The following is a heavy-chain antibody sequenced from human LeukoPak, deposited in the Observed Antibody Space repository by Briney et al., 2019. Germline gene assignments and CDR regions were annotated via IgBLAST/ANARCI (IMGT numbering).Heavy chain of an antibody. CDR2: IYYSGST. J-gene: IGHJ4*02. Sequence: SETLSLTCTVSGGSISSNSYYWGWIRQPPGKGLEWIGSIYYSGSTYYNPSLKSRVTISVDTSKNQFSLKLSSVTAADTAVYYCARLSPAGYLDYWGQGTLVTVSS. V-gene: IGHV4-39*01. CDR1: GGSISSNSYY. CDR3: ARLSPAGYLDY.